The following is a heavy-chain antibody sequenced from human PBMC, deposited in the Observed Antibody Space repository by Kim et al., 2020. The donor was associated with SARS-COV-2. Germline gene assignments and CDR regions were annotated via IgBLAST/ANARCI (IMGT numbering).Heavy chain of an antibody. CDR3: ARAGAPGTFADY. CDR2: MYFTGSM. Sequence: SETLSLTCNVLRGSINNFFWAWVRQTPQRGLEWIGSMYFTGSMYYSDSLKSRLTMSLDASKHQFSLQLKSVTTAASAVYFCARAGAPGTFADYWGPGTL. D-gene: IGHD2-21*01. J-gene: IGHJ1*01. CDR1: RGSINNFF. V-gene: IGHV4-59*03.